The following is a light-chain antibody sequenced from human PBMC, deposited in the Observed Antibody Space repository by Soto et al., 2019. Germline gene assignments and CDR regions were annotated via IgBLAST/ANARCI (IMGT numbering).Light chain of an antibody. CDR3: QQSYSTPYT. Sequence: DIQMTQSPSSLSASVGDRVTITCRASQSITTYLHWYQKKPGKAPKLLIYAASSLQSVVPSRFSGSGSGTDFTLNISSLQPEDFATYYCQQSYSTPYTFGQGTELEIK. CDR1: QSITTY. CDR2: AAS. J-gene: IGKJ2*01. V-gene: IGKV1-39*01.